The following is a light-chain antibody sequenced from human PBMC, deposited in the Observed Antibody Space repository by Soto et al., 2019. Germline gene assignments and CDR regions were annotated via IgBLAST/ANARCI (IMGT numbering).Light chain of an antibody. CDR3: CSSARSYTRHV. CDR1: SSDVGGYNY. CDR2: DVS. J-gene: IGLJ1*01. Sequence: QSALTQPRSVSGSPGQSVTISCTGTSSDVGGYNYVSWYQQHPGKAPKLMIYDVSKRPSGVPDPLSGSKSGNTASLTISSLPTEHEAAYYSCSSARSYTRHVFGPEITLTVL. V-gene: IGLV2-11*02.